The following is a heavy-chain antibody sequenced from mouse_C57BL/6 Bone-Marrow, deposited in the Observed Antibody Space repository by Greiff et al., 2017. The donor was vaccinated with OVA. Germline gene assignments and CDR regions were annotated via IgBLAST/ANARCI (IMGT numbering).Heavy chain of an antibody. CDR1: GYTFTSYW. D-gene: IGHD1-1*01. J-gene: IGHJ3*01. CDR2: IDPSDSET. V-gene: IGHV1-52*01. CDR3: ARSDYYGRSTVVSFAY. Sequence: VQLQQSGAELVRPGSSVKLSCKASGYTFTSYWMHWVKQRPIQGLEWIGNIDPSDSETHYNQKFKDKATLTVDKSSSTAYMQLSSLTSEDSAVYYGARSDYYGRSTVVSFAYWGQGTLVTVSA.